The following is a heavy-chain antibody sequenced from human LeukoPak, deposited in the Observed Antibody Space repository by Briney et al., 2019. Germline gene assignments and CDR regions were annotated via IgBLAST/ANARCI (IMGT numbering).Heavy chain of an antibody. D-gene: IGHD4-17*01. V-gene: IGHV3-7*03. CDR1: GFTLGSYW. CDR2: INEDGSEK. CDR3: ARAKVTNDY. J-gene: IGHJ4*02. Sequence: GGSLRLPCAASGFTLGSYWMSWVRQAPGKGLEWVANINEDGSEKYYVDSVKGRFTISGDSAKNSLYLQMNSLRAEDTAVYYCARAKVTNDYWGQGTLVTVSS.